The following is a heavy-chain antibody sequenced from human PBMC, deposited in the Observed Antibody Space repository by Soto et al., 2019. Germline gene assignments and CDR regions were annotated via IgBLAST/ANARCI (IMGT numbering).Heavy chain of an antibody. CDR1: GYTFTSYA. V-gene: IGHV1-3*04. J-gene: IGHJ4*02. CDR2: INTGNGNT. CDR3: ARSPGYSYGDY. D-gene: IGHD5-18*01. Sequence: QVQLVQSGAEVKKPGASVKVSCKASGYTFTSYAMHWVRQAPGQRLEWMGWINTGNGNTKYSQKFQGRVTITRDTSASTVYTELSSLRSVDTGVYYCARSPGYSYGDYWGQGTLVTVSS.